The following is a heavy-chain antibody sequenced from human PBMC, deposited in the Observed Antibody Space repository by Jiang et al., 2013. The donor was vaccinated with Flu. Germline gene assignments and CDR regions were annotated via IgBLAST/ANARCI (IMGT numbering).Heavy chain of an antibody. V-gene: IGHV3-15*01. CDR3: NTALGVVVAATSPRDYYGMDV. J-gene: IGHJ6*02. D-gene: IGHD2-15*01. Sequence: GTTDYAAPVKGRFTISRDDSKNTLYLQMNSLKTEDTAVYYCNTALGVVVAATSPRDYYGMDVWGQGTTVTVSS. CDR2: GTT.